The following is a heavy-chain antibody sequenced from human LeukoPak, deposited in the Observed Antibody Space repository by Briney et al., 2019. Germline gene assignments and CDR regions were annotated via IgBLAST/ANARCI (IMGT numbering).Heavy chain of an antibody. Sequence: SETLSLTCTVSGGSISSYYWSWIRQPPGKGLEWIGYISYSVSTNYNPSLKSRLTISLDTSKRQFSRNLNSVTVPATAPYYCARDYGGGWYQIDYWGQGTLVTVSS. CDR2: ISYSVST. D-gene: IGHD2-2*01. CDR3: ARDYGGGWYQIDY. CDR1: GGSISSYY. V-gene: IGHV4-59*01. J-gene: IGHJ4*02.